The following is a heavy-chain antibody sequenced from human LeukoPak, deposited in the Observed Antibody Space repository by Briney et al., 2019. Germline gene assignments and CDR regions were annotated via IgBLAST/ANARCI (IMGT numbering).Heavy chain of an antibody. J-gene: IGHJ1*01. D-gene: IGHD2-21*02. Sequence: KPGGSLRLSCAASGFTFSSYTMNWVRQAPGKGLEYVSSISSSSSHIYYADSVKGRFIISRDNTKSSLYLQMNSLRAEDMAVYYCARGYCGGDCYGDWGQGTLVTVSS. CDR2: ISSSSSHI. V-gene: IGHV3-21*01. CDR3: ARGYCGGDCYGD. CDR1: GFTFSSYT.